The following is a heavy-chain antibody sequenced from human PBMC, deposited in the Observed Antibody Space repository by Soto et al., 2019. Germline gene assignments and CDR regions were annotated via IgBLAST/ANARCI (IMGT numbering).Heavy chain of an antibody. Sequence: GGSLRLSCSASGFTFSNYAMHWVRQAPGKGLEYVSAISSNGGNTYYADSVKGRFTISRDNSKNTPYLQMSSLRTEDTAVYYCVKAVFSGYYYVPFDYWGQGTLVTVSS. CDR2: ISSNGGNT. V-gene: IGHV3-64D*06. D-gene: IGHD3-22*01. CDR1: GFTFSNYA. J-gene: IGHJ4*02. CDR3: VKAVFSGYYYVPFDY.